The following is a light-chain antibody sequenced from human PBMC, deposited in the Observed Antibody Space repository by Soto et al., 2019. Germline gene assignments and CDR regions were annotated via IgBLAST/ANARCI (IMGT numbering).Light chain of an antibody. V-gene: IGLV1-51*02. CDR2: ENN. CDR3: GTWDSSQSAVV. CDR1: SSNIGNNY. J-gene: IGLJ2*01. Sequence: QSVLTQPPSVSAAPGQKVTISCSGSSSNIGNNYVSWYQQLPGTAPQLLIYENNKRPSGIPDRFSGSKSGTSATLGITGLQTGDEDDYYCGTWDSSQSAVVFGGGTKLTV.